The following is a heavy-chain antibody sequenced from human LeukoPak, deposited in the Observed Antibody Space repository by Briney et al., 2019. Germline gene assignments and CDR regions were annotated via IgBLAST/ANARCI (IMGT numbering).Heavy chain of an antibody. CDR3: VKECLVIINYYFDY. CDR1: GFTFSNFA. J-gene: IGHJ4*02. V-gene: IGHV3-64D*06. CDR2: ISSTGGST. Sequence: PGGSLRLSCAASGFTFSNFAMDWVRQAPGKGLEYVSVISSTGGSTYYADSVKGRFTVSRDNSKNTLYLQMSSLRAEDTAVYYCVKECLVIINYYFDYWGQGTLVAVSS. D-gene: IGHD3-22*01.